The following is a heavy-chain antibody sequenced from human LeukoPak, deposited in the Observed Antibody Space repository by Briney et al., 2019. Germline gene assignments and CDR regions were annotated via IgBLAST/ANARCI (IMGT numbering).Heavy chain of an antibody. CDR3: AREDYYYYYGMDV. V-gene: IGHV3-7*01. CDR1: GFTFSSYW. Sequence: PGGSLRLSCAASGFTFSSYWMSWVRQAPGKGLEWVADIKQDGSERYYVDSVKGRLTISRDNAKNSLYLQMNSLRAEDTAVYYCAREDYYYYYGMDVWGQGTTVTVSS. CDR2: IKQDGSER. J-gene: IGHJ6*02.